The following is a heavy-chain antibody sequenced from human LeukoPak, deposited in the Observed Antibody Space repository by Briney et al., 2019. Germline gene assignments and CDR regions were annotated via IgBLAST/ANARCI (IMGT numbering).Heavy chain of an antibody. CDR3: VRDSLFLGITTFDS. J-gene: IGHJ4*02. Sequence: GGSLRLSCAASGFTSSNYAMHWVRQAPGKGLEWVAVISYDGSDKFYADSVKGRLTISRDNSKDTMYLQMISLTAEDTAVYYCVRDSLFLGITTFDSWAREPWSPFPQ. CDR1: GFTSSNYA. CDR2: ISYDGSDK. D-gene: IGHD2/OR15-2a*01. V-gene: IGHV3-30*04.